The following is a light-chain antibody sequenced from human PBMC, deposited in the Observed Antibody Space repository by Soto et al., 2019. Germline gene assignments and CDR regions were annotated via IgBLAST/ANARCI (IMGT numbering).Light chain of an antibody. J-gene: IGKJ4*01. V-gene: IGKV1-5*03. CDR3: QQVNNYPLT. CDR1: QSISSW. CDR2: KAS. Sequence: DIQMTQSPSSLSASVGDRVTITCRASQSISSWLAWYQQKPGKAPNLLIYKASSLESGVPSRFSGSGSGTEFTLTISSLQPEDFATYYCQQVNNYPLTFGGGTKVDIK.